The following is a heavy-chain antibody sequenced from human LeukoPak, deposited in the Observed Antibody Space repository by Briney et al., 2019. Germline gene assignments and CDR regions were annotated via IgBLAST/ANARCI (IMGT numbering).Heavy chain of an antibody. CDR3: VRGTGY. Sequence: GGSLRLSCSVSGFTFSTYVMHWVRQAPGKGLEYVSAISSNGDNIYYADSVKGRFTISRDNSKNTLYLQMSSLGADDTAVYYCVRGTGYWGQGTLVTVSS. J-gene: IGHJ4*02. CDR2: ISSNGDNI. V-gene: IGHV3-64D*06. CDR1: GFTFSTYV.